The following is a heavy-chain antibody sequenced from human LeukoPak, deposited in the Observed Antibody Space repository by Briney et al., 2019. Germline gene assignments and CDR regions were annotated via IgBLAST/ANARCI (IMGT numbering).Heavy chain of an antibody. CDR3: AKVRKVTAFYYGMDV. D-gene: IGHD2-21*02. CDR2: INDSGSS. Sequence: GSLRLSCAASGFTFSDYYMSWIRQPPGKGLEWIGEINDSGSSNYNPSLKGRVTISVDTSKTQFSLKLRSVTAADTAVYYCAKVRKVTAFYYGMDVWGQGTTVTVSS. J-gene: IGHJ6*02. V-gene: IGHV4-34*08. CDR1: GFTFSDYY.